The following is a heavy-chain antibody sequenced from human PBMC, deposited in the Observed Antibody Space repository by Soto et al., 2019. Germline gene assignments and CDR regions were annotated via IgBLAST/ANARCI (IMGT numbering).Heavy chain of an antibody. CDR1: GGTFSSYA. CDR2: IIPIFGTA. J-gene: IGHJ4*02. D-gene: IGHD4-17*01. CDR3: ASGYDYGASDY. Sequence: SVKVSCKASGGTFSSYASIWVRQAPGQGLEWMGGIIPIFGTANYAQKFQGRVTITADESTSTAYMELSSLRSEDTAVYYCASGYDYGASDYWGQGTLVTVSS. V-gene: IGHV1-69*13.